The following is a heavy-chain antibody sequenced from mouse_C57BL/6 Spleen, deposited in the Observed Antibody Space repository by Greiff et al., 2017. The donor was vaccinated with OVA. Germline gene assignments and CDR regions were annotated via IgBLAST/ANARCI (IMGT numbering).Heavy chain of an antibody. CDR3: AKIGGLFFLNY. J-gene: IGHJ2*01. Sequence: QVTLKVSGPGILQPSQPLSLTCSFSGFSLSTSNMGIGWIRQPSGKGLEWLAHIWWNDDKYYNPSLKSRLTISKDTSNNQVFLKITSMDTADTATYYGAKIGGLFFLNYGGKGTTLTVSS. V-gene: IGHV8-5*01. D-gene: IGHD1-1*01. CDR2: IWWNDDK. CDR1: GFSLSTSNMG.